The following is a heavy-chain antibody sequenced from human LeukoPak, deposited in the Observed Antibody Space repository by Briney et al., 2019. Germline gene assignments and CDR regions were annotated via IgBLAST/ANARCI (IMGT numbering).Heavy chain of an antibody. CDR1: GFTFSIYS. V-gene: IGHV3-21*01. Sequence: GGSLRLSCAASGFTFSIYSMNWVRQAPGKGLEWLSSITSSSNYIYYADSVKGRFTISRDNAKNSLYLQMNSLRDGDTAVYYCARVPYSSGTYDYWGQGTLVTVSS. CDR2: ITSSSNYI. D-gene: IGHD6-19*01. CDR3: ARVPYSSGTYDY. J-gene: IGHJ4*02.